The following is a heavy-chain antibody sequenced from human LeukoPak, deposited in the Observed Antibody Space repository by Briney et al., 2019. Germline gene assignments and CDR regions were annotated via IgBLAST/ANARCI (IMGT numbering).Heavy chain of an antibody. D-gene: IGHD1-26*01. J-gene: IGHJ4*02. CDR2: FDPEDGET. CDR3: ATVGPIVGASLDY. V-gene: IGHV1-24*01. Sequence: ASVKVSCKVSGYTLTELSIHWVRQAPGKGLEWMGGFDPEDGETIYAQKFQGRVTMTEDTSTDTAYMELSSLRSEDTAVYYCATVGPIVGASLDYWGQGTLVTVSS. CDR1: GYTLTELS.